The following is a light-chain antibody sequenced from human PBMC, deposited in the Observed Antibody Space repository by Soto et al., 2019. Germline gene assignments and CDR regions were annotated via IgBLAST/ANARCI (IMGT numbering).Light chain of an antibody. J-gene: IGKJ1*01. V-gene: IGKV1-5*03. CDR2: KAS. CDR3: QQYDTYTT. CDR1: QSISSW. Sequence: DIQMTQSPSTLSASVGDRVTITCRASQSISSWLAWYQQKPGKAPKLLIYKASNLESGVPSRFSGSGSGTEFTLTISSRQPDDFAIYYCQQYDTYTTFGQGTKVEI.